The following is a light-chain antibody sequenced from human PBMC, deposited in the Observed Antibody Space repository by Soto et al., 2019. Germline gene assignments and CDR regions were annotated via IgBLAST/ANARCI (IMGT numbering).Light chain of an antibody. CDR3: QQYGTSHGRYT. J-gene: IGKJ2*01. CDR1: QSVSSSY. Sequence: EIVLTQSPGTLSLSPGERATLSCRASQSVSSSYLAWYQQKPGQAPRLLIYGASSRATGIPDRFSGSGSGTDFTLTISRMEPEDFAVEYCQQYGTSHGRYTFGQGTKLEFK. CDR2: GAS. V-gene: IGKV3-20*01.